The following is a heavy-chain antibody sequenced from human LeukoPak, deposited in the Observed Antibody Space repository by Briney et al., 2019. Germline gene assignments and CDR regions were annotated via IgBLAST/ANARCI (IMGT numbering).Heavy chain of an antibody. J-gene: IGHJ4*02. CDR3: AKETYDSSGYYPSGY. D-gene: IGHD3-22*01. V-gene: IGHV3-30*02. CDR2: IRYDGSNK. Sequence: GGSLRLPCAASGFTFSSYGMHWVRQAPGKGLEWVAFIRYDGSNKYYADSVKGRFTISRDNSKNTLYLQMNSLRAEDTAVYYCAKETYDSSGYYPSGYWGQGTLVTVSS. CDR1: GFTFSSYG.